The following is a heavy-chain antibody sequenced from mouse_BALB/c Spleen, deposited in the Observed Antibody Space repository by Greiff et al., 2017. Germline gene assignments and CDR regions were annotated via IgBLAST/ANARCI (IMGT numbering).Heavy chain of an antibody. J-gene: IGHJ4*01. V-gene: IGHV5-4*02. CDR3: AREPDLTY. CDR1: GFTFSDYY. CDR2: ISDGGSYT. Sequence: EVQLVESGGGLVKPGGSLKLSCAASGFTFSDYYMYWVRQTPEKRLEWVATISDGGSYTYYPDSVKGRFTISRDNAKNNLYLQMSSLKSEDTAMYYCAREPDLTYWGQGTSVTVAA.